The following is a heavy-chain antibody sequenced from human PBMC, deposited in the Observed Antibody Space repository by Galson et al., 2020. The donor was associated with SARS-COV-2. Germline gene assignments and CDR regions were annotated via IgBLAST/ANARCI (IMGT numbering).Heavy chain of an antibody. CDR3: VRNVVPAATLYYYGLDV. J-gene: IGHJ6*02. CDR1: GFTFSTYP. Sequence: TGGSLRLSCSASGFTFSTYPMHWVRQAPGKGLVYVSAISSNGGNTYHANSVKGRFTISRDNSKNTLYLQMSTLRPEDTAVYYCVRNVVPAATLYYYGLDVWGQGTTVTVSS. CDR2: ISSNGGNT. V-gene: IGHV3-64D*08. D-gene: IGHD2-2*01.